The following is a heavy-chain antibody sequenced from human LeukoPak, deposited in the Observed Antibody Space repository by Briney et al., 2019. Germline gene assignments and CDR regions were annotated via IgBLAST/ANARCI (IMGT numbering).Heavy chain of an antibody. Sequence: SETLSLTCTVSGGSNSTYYWSWIRQAPGKGLEWIGYINYSGSTDYNPSLKSRVTISVDTSKNQLSLKMRSVTAADTAVYYCAREYSSFEYWGQGTLVTVSS. J-gene: IGHJ4*02. V-gene: IGHV4-59*01. CDR2: INYSGST. CDR3: AREYSSFEY. D-gene: IGHD6-13*01. CDR1: GGSNSTYY.